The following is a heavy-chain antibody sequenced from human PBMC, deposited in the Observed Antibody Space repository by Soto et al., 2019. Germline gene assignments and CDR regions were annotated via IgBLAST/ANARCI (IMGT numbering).Heavy chain of an antibody. Sequence: TXXLTCTVFGGSISSSSYYWGWIRHPPGKGLEWIGSIYYSGSTYYNPSLKSRVTISVDTSKNQFSLKLSSVTAADTAVYYCARHTKDTAMGDFDYWGQGTLVTVSS. J-gene: IGHJ4*02. CDR3: ARHTKDTAMGDFDY. CDR2: IYYSGST. D-gene: IGHD5-18*01. CDR1: GGSISSSSYY. V-gene: IGHV4-39*01.